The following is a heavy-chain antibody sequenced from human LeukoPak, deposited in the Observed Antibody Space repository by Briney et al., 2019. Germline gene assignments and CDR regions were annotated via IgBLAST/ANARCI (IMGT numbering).Heavy chain of an antibody. Sequence: GGSLRLSCAASGFTFTNYAMSWVRQAPGKGLEWVSGTGASGVTTYYADSVKGRFTISRDNSKNTLYLQMNSLRAEDTAVYYCAKDRGTYYYDSSGSPGVFDYWGQGTLVTVSS. CDR1: GFTFTNYA. CDR3: AKDRGTYYYDSSGSPGVFDY. CDR2: TGASGVTT. J-gene: IGHJ4*02. V-gene: IGHV3-23*01. D-gene: IGHD3-22*01.